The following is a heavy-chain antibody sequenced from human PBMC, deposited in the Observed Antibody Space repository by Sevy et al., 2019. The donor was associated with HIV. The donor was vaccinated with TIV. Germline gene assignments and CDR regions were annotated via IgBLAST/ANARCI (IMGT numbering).Heavy chain of an antibody. CDR2: IDHSGRS. CDR1: GESFSNYY. Sequence: SETLSLTCAVYGESFSNYYWSWIRLSPGKGLESIGAIDHSGRSDYNPSLKSRVTMSVDTSKNQFSLKLTSVTAADTAVYYCARGPKPLRSDYGDYRGVGYYFDSWGQGTLVTVSS. D-gene: IGHD4-17*01. CDR3: ARGPKPLRSDYGDYRGVGYYFDS. V-gene: IGHV4-34*01. J-gene: IGHJ4*02.